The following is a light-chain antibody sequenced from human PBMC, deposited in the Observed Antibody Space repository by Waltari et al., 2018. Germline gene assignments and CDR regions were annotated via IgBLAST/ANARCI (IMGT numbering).Light chain of an antibody. CDR2: DAS. Sequence: EIVMTQSPATLSVSPGERATLPCRASQSVSSKLAWYQQKPGQAPRLLIYDASTRATGIPARFSGSGSGTEFTLTISSMQSEDFAVYYCQQYNNWPPIFTFGPGTKVDIK. J-gene: IGKJ3*01. CDR1: QSVSSK. CDR3: QQYNNWPPIFT. V-gene: IGKV3-15*01.